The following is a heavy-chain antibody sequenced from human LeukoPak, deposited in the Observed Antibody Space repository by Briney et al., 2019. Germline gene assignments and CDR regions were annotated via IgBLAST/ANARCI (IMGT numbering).Heavy chain of an antibody. J-gene: IGHJ6*03. Sequence: GGSLRLSCAASGFTFSTYRMHWVRQAPGKGLEWVSSISSSGDYIFYADSVKGRFTISRDNSKNTLYLQMNSLRAEDTAVYYCAKHSQTDIVLMVYAIPYYYYMDVWGKGTTVTVSS. CDR3: AKHSQTDIVLMVYAIPYYYYMDV. V-gene: IGHV3-21*01. CDR1: GFTFSTYR. D-gene: IGHD2-8*01. CDR2: ISSSGDYI.